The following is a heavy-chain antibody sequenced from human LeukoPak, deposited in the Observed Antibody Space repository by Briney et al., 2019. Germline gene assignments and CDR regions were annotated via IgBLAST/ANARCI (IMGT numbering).Heavy chain of an antibody. CDR2: ITSSSSTI. J-gene: IGHJ4*02. D-gene: IGHD3-22*01. CDR1: GFTFSSYS. CDR3: ARFRRGYYYDY. Sequence: GGSLRLSCAASGFTFSSYSMNWVRQAPGKGLEWVSHITSSSSTIYYADSVKGRFTISRDNAKNSLYLQMNSLGDEDTAVYCCARFRRGYYYDYWGQGTVVTVSS. V-gene: IGHV3-48*02.